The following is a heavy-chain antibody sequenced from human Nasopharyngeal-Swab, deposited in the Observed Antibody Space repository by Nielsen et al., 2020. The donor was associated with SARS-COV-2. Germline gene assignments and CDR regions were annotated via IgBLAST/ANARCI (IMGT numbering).Heavy chain of an antibody. Sequence: GGSLRLSCAASGFTFNSYWMSWVRQAPGKGLEWVANIKQDGSEKYYVDSVKGRFTISRDNAKNSLYLQMNSLRAEDTAVYYCARDRSFYPSKGLFQRYCGSYEVGYWGQGTLVTVSS. CDR2: IKQDGSEK. V-gene: IGHV3-7*03. D-gene: IGHD1-26*01. CDR1: GFTFNSYW. CDR3: ARDRSFYPSKGLFQRYCGSYEVGY. J-gene: IGHJ4*02.